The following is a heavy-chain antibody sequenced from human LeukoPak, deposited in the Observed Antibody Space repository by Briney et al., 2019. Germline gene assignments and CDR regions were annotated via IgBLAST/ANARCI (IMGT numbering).Heavy chain of an antibody. Sequence: PSETLSLTCAVYGGSFSGYYWSWIRQPPGKGLEWIGEINHSGSTNYNPSLKSRVTISVDTSKSQFSLKLSSVTAADTAVYYCARHLIVVVPAATGRFDPWGQGTLVTVSS. J-gene: IGHJ5*02. CDR2: INHSGST. D-gene: IGHD2-2*01. CDR3: ARHLIVVVPAATGRFDP. CDR1: GGSFSGYY. V-gene: IGHV4-34*01.